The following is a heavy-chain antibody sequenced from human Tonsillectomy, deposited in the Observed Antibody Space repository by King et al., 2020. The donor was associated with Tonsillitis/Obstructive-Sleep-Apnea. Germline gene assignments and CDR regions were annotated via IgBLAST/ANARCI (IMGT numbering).Heavy chain of an antibody. V-gene: IGHV1-69*04. J-gene: IGHJ5*02. CDR2: IIPIIGLA. Sequence: QLVQSGAEVKKPGSSVKVSCKASGGTLSSYGIGWVRQAPGQGLEWMGRIIPIIGLANYAQKFQGRVTITADKATSTAYMELTSLISEDTAVYYCSRLRGGDGGSSSWFDPGGQGTLVTVSS. CDR3: SRLRGGDGGSSSWFDP. D-gene: IGHD6-6*01. CDR1: GGTLSSYG.